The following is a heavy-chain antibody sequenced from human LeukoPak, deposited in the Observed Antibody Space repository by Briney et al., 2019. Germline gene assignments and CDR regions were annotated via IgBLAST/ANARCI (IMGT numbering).Heavy chain of an antibody. CDR2: FDPEDGET. Sequence: GASVKASCKVSGYTLTELSMHWVRQAPGKGLEWMGGFDPEDGETIYAQKFQGRVTMTEDTSTDTAYMELSSLRSEDTAVYYCARGDCSSTSCSPALYMDVWGKGTTVTVSS. D-gene: IGHD2-2*01. J-gene: IGHJ6*03. CDR3: ARGDCSSTSCSPALYMDV. V-gene: IGHV1-24*01. CDR1: GYTLTELS.